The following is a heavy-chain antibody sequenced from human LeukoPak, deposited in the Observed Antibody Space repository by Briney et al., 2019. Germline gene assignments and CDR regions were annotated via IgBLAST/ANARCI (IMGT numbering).Heavy chain of an antibody. Sequence: GGSLRLSCVASGFTFSRHGMNWVRQAPGKGLEWVSGISPSGDIKYYVDSVKGRFTVSRDNSKNTLYLQINSLRAEDTAVYYCAKPPGLRRLDPWGQGTLVTVSS. CDR1: GFTFSRHG. CDR3: AKPPGLRRLDP. D-gene: IGHD5-12*01. V-gene: IGHV3-23*01. CDR2: ISPSGDIK. J-gene: IGHJ5*02.